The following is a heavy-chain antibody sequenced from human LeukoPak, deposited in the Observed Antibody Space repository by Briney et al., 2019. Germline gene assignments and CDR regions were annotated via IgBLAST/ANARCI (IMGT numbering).Heavy chain of an antibody. J-gene: IGHJ3*02. CDR3: ASPSSSGSHLDI. CDR2: FDPEDGET. V-gene: IGHV1-24*01. D-gene: IGHD3-22*01. CDR1: GYTLTELS. Sequence: ASVKVSCKVSGYTLTELSMHWVRQAPGKGLEWMGGFDPEDGETIYAQKFQGRVTMTEDTSTDTAYMELSSLRSEDTAVYHCASPSSSGSHLDIWGQGTMVTVSS.